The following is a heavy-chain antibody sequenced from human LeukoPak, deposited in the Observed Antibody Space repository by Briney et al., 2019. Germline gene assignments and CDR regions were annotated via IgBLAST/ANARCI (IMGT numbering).Heavy chain of an antibody. CDR1: GGSFSGYY. V-gene: IGHV4-34*01. CDR3: ARDRQWLVRRWFDP. Sequence: PSETLSLTCAVYGGSFSGYYWSWIRQPPGKGLEWIGEINHSGSTNYNPSLKSRVTISVDTSKNRFSLKLSSVTAADTAVYYCARDRQWLVRRWFDPWGQGTLVTVSS. J-gene: IGHJ5*02. D-gene: IGHD6-19*01. CDR2: INHSGST.